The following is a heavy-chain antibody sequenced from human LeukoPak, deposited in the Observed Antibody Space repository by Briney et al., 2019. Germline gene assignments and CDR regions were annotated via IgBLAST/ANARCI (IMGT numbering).Heavy chain of an antibody. CDR3: ARGGFTERVSWWFDP. D-gene: IGHD1-1*01. V-gene: IGHV1-18*01. J-gene: IGHJ5*02. CDR2: ISAYNGNT. CDR1: GYTFTSYG. Sequence: ASVKVSCKASGYTFTSYGISWVRQAPGQGLEWMGWISAYNGNTNYAQKLQGRVTMTTDTSTSTAYMELRSLRSDDTAVYYCARGGFTERVSWWFDPWGQGTLVTVSS.